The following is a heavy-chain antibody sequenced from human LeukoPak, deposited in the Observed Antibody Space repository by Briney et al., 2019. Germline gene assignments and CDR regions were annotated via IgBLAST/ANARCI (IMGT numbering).Heavy chain of an antibody. CDR1: GYSISSGYY. V-gene: IGHV4-38-2*01. D-gene: IGHD6-19*01. Sequence: PSETLSLTCAVSGYSISSGYYWGWIRQPPGKGLEWIRSIYHSGGTYYNPSLKSRVTISVDTSKNQFSLKLSSVTAADTAVYYCARGRAVAGSGGNWGQGTLVTVSS. J-gene: IGHJ4*02. CDR2: IYHSGGT. CDR3: ARGRAVAGSGGN.